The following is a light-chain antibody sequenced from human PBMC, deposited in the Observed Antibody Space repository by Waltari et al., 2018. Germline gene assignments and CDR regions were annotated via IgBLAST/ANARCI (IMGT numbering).Light chain of an antibody. CDR3: AAWDDSLSGPI. CDR2: KDS. V-gene: IGLV1-47*01. J-gene: IGLJ1*01. Sequence: QSVLTQPPPASGTPGQRVTISCSVSHPNIGSQYVSWYQQLPGTAPKPLIYKDSQRPSGVPDRFSGSKSGTSASLAISGLRSEDEADYYCAAWDDSLSGPIFATGTKVTV. CDR1: HPNIGSQY.